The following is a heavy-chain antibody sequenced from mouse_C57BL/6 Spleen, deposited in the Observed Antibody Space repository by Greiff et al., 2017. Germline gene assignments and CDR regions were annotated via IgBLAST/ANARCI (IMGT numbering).Heavy chain of an antibody. J-gene: IGHJ2*01. CDR2: INPYNGGT. Sequence: VQLQQSGPVLVKPGASVKMSCKASGYTFTDYYMNWVKQSHGKSLEWIGVINPYNGGTSYNQKFKGKATLTVDKSSSTAYMELNSLTSEDAAVYYCARYYSSSYGYFDYWGQGTTLTVSS. CDR1: GYTFTDYY. D-gene: IGHD1-1*01. V-gene: IGHV1-19*01. CDR3: ARYYSSSYGYFDY.